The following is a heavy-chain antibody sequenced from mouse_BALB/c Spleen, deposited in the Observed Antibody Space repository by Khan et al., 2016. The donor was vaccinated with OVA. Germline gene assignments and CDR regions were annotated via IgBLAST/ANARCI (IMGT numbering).Heavy chain of an antibody. CDR2: INTYTGEP. Sequence: QIQLVQSGPELKKPGETVKISCKASGHTFTNYGMNWVKQAPGKGLKWMGWINTYTGEPTYADDFNGRFAFSLDTSASTAYLQINNLKTEDTATYFCARPPYFSYAMDNWGQGTSVTVSS. D-gene: IGHD2-10*01. V-gene: IGHV9-3-1*01. CDR3: ARPPYFSYAMDN. J-gene: IGHJ4*01. CDR1: GHTFTNYG.